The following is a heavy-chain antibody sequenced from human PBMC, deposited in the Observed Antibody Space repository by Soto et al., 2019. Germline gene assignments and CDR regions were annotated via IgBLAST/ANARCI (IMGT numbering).Heavy chain of an antibody. Sequence: GWSPRLSCSASVFTFSDHDMDWFRQAPGKGLEWIGRIRDKANSYTTEYAASVKGRFSVSRDDSESSLYLQMNSLKSDDTATYYCTRGSSSSHSFYYYGLDVWGQGTTVTVSS. CDR3: TRGSSSSHSFYYYGLDV. CDR1: VFTFSDHD. D-gene: IGHD6-6*01. CDR2: IRDKANSYTT. J-gene: IGHJ6*02. V-gene: IGHV3-72*01.